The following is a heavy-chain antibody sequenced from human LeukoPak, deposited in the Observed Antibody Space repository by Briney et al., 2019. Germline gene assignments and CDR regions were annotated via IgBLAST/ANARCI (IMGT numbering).Heavy chain of an antibody. D-gene: IGHD3-22*01. CDR3: ARDTKAYYYDSSGYIDY. CDR2: IYSGGST. Sequence: NYMSWVRQAPGKGLEWVSVIYSGGSTYYADSVKGRFTISRDNSKNTLYLQMNSLRAEDTAVYYCARDTKAYYYDSSGYIDYWGQGTLVTVSS. J-gene: IGHJ4*02. V-gene: IGHV3-66*01. CDR1: NY.